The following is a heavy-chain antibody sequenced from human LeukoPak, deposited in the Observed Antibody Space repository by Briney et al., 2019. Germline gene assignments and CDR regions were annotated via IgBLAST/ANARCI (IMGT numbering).Heavy chain of an antibody. J-gene: IGHJ4*02. CDR3: ARHRHSHHYDY. V-gene: IGHV4-59*08. CDR2: IYYSGGT. D-gene: IGHD5-18*01. Sequence: PSETLSLTCTVSGVSISSYYWTWIRQPPGKGLGLEWIGYIYYSGGTNYNPSLKSRVTISIDTSKNQVSLKLSSVTAADTAVYYCARHRHSHHYDYWGQGTLVTVSS. CDR1: GVSISSYY.